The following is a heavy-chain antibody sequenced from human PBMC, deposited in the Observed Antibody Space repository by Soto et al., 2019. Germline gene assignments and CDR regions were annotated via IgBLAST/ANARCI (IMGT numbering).Heavy chain of an antibody. V-gene: IGHV1-2*04. CDR2: INPNSGGT. CDR3: ARDKVEGAAADPNYYYGMDV. CDR1: GYTFTGYY. D-gene: IGHD6-13*01. Sequence: ASVKVSCKASGYTFTGYYMHWVRQAPGQGLERMGWINPNSGGTNYAQKFQGWVTMTRDTSISTAYMELSRLRSDDTAVYYCARDKVEGAAADPNYYYGMDVWGQGTTVTVSS. J-gene: IGHJ6*02.